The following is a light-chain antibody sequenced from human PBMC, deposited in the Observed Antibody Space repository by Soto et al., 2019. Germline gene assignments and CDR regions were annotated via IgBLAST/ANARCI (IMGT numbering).Light chain of an antibody. CDR1: QSVLSRSNNLNY. CDR2: WAS. V-gene: IGKV4-1*01. J-gene: IGKJ1*01. CDR3: QQYYVVPPT. Sequence: DIVLTQSPDSLAVSLGERATINGRSSQSVLSRSNNLNYLAWYQQKPGQPPKLLLHWASTRESGVPDRLSGSGSGTDFTLTISSLQAEDVAVYYCQQYYVVPPTFGQGTKVEIK.